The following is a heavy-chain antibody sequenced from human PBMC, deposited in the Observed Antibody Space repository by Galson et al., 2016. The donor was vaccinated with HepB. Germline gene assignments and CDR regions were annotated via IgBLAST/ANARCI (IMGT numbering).Heavy chain of an antibody. CDR1: GYTFTNYN. J-gene: IGHJ6*02. V-gene: IGHV1-46*03. CDR3: ARGRYYGMDV. Sequence: SVKVSCKASGYTFTNYNMHWVRQAPGQGLGWMGIINPSAGSTSYAQKFQGRVTMTRDTSTSTVYMELSSLRTEDTAVYYCARGRYYGMDVWGQGATVTVSS. CDR2: INPSAGST.